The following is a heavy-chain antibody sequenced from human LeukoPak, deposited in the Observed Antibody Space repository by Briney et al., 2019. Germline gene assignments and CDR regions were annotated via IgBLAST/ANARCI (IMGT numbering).Heavy chain of an antibody. CDR3: ARTKTGGCSSTSCYEVDP. Sequence: PSETLSLTCAVYGGSFSGYYWSWIRQPPGKGLEWIGEINHSGSTNYNPSLKSRVTISVDTSKNQFSLKLSSVTAADTAVYYCARTKTGGCSSTSCYEVDPWGQGTLVTVSS. V-gene: IGHV4-34*01. D-gene: IGHD2-2*01. CDR2: INHSGST. CDR1: GGSFSGYY. J-gene: IGHJ5*02.